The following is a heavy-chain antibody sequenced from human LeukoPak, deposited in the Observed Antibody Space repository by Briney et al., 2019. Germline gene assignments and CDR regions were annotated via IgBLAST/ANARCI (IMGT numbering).Heavy chain of an antibody. J-gene: IGHJ3*02. D-gene: IGHD2-2*01. CDR2: IYYSGST. CDR1: GVSISSYY. Sequence: SETLSLTCTVSGVSISSYYWSWIRQPPGKGLEWIGYIYYSGSTNYNPSLKSRVTISVDTSKNQFSLKLSSVTAADTAVYYCASSYCSSTSCPQTHDAFDIWGQGTMVTVSS. CDR3: ASSYCSSTSCPQTHDAFDI. V-gene: IGHV4-59*01.